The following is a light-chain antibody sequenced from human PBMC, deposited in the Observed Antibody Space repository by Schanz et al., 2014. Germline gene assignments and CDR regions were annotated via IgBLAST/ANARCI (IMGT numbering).Light chain of an antibody. J-gene: IGLJ1*01. CDR2: EVS. CDR1: SSDVGGYNY. V-gene: IGLV2-8*01. Sequence: QSALTQPPSASGSPGQSVTISCTGTSSDVGGYNYVSWYQQHPGKAPKLMIYEVSKRPSGVPDRFSGSKSGNTASLTVSGLQAEDEADYYCETWDDSLSARFFGTGTKLTVL. CDR3: ETWDDSLSARF.